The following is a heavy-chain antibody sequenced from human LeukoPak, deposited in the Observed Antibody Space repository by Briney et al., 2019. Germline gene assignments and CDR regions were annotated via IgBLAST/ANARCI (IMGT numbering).Heavy chain of an antibody. J-gene: IGHJ5*02. CDR3: ARTVSTGNSGWNWFDP. Sequence: GASVKVSCKASGCTFTSYYMHWVRQAPGQGLEWMGIINPSGGSTSYAQKFQGRVTMTRDTSTSTVYMELSSLRSEDTAVYYCARTVSTGNSGWNWFDPWGQGTLVTVSS. D-gene: IGHD5/OR15-5a*01. CDR2: INPSGGST. V-gene: IGHV1-46*01. CDR1: GCTFTSYY.